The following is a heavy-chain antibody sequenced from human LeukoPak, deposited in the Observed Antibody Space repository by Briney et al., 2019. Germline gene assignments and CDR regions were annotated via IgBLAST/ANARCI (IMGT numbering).Heavy chain of an antibody. J-gene: IGHJ4*02. CDR1: AFTFTNAW. D-gene: IGHD3-3*01. V-gene: IGHV3-7*01. CDR2: IKQDGSQK. Sequence: GGSLRLSCAASAFTFTNAWMSWVRQAPGKGLEWVANIKQDGSQKYYVDSAKGRFSISRDNAKNSLYLQMNSLRAEDTAVYYCARGVPYASWSGPHYSDYWGQGTLVTVSS. CDR3: ARGVPYASWSGPHYSDY.